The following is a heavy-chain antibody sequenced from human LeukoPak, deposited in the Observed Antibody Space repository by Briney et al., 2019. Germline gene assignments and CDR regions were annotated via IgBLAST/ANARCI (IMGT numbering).Heavy chain of an antibody. CDR2: ITGSGDNT. CDR1: GFTFSSYA. V-gene: IGHV3-23*01. Sequence: GGSLRLSCAASGFTFSSYAMSWVRQAPWKGLEWVSLITGSGDNTYYPDSVKGRFTISRDNSKNTLYLQMNSLRAEDTAIYYCAKDQGFTVGWFDPWGQGTLVTVSS. D-gene: IGHD3-3*01. J-gene: IGHJ5*02. CDR3: AKDQGFTVGWFDP.